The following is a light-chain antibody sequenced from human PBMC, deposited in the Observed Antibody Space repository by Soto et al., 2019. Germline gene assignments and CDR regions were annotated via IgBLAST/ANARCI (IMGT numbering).Light chain of an antibody. CDR3: SSYTISYTVI. Sequence: QSALTQPASVSGSPGQSITISCIGTNSVIGSYDHVSWYQQHAGKAPKVMIYEVTNRPSGVPNRFSGSKSGNTASLTISGLQAEDEGDYYCSSYTISYTVIFGGGTKVTVL. CDR1: NSVIGSYDH. CDR2: EVT. J-gene: IGLJ2*01. V-gene: IGLV2-14*01.